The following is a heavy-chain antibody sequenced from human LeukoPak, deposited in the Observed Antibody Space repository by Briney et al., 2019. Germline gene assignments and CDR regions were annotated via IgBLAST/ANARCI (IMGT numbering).Heavy chain of an antibody. CDR3: ARAMRITIFKGGFDP. CDR1: GGSIRSSNYY. CDR2: VYYSGSA. J-gene: IGHJ5*02. Sequence: SETLSLTCHVSGGSIRSSNYYWGWFRKPPGKGLEWLGNVYYSGSASFNPSLKSRVTISVDTSKNQFSLKLSPVTAADTAVYYCARAMRITIFKGGFDPWGQGALVTVSS. V-gene: IGHV4-39*07. D-gene: IGHD3-3*01.